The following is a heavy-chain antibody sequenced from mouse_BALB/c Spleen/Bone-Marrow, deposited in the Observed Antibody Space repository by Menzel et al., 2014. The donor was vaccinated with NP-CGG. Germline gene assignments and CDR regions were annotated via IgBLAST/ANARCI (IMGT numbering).Heavy chain of an antibody. V-gene: IGHV1-82*01. CDR1: GYAFSSSW. Sequence: QVQLKQSGPELVKPGASVKISCKASGYAFSSSWMNWVKQRPGQGLEWIGRIYPGDGDTNYNGKFKGKATLTADKSSSTAYMQLSSLTSVDSAVYFCVRGGNYRFDYWVQGTTLTVSS. D-gene: IGHD2-1*01. CDR2: IYPGDGDT. J-gene: IGHJ2*01. CDR3: VRGGNYRFDY.